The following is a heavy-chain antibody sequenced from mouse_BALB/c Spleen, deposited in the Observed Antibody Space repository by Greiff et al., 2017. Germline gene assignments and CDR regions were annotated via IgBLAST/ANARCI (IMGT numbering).Heavy chain of an antibody. Sequence: EVQGVESGTVLARPGASVKMSCKASGYTFTSYWMHWVKQRPGQGLEWIGAIYPGNSDTSYNQKFKGKAKLTAVTSTSTAYMELSSLTNEDSAVYYCHWGGDYAMDYWGQGTSVTVSS. J-gene: IGHJ4*01. CDR2: IYPGNSDT. CDR3: HWGGDYAMDY. D-gene: IGHD4-1*01. CDR1: GYTFTSYW. V-gene: IGHV1-5*01.